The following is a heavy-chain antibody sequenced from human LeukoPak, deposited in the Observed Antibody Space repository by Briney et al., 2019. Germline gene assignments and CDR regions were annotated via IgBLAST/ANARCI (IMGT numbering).Heavy chain of an antibody. Sequence: GESLKISCKGSGYSFTSYWIGWARQMPGKGLEWMGIIYPGDSDTRYSPSFQGQVTISADKSISTAYLQWSSLKASDTAMYYCARGVRYFDWQEMGDWFDPWGQGTLVTVSS. CDR3: ARGVRYFDWQEMGDWFDP. CDR2: IYPGDSDT. D-gene: IGHD3-9*01. V-gene: IGHV5-51*01. J-gene: IGHJ5*02. CDR1: GYSFTSYW.